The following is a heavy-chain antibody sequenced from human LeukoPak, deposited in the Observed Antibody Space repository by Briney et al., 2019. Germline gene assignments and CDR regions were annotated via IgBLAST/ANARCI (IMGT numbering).Heavy chain of an antibody. D-gene: IGHD1-26*01. CDR1: GGSISSSNW. CDR3: ARRELHYFDY. V-gene: IGHV4-4*02. J-gene: IGHJ4*02. CDR2: IYHSGST. Sequence: SETLSLTCAVSGGSISSSNWWSWVRQPPGKGLEWIGEIYHSGSTNYNPSLKSRVTISVDTSKNQFSLKLSSVTAADTAVYYCARRELHYFDYWGQGTLVTVSS.